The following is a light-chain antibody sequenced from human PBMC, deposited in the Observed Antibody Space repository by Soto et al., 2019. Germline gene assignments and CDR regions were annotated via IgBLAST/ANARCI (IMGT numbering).Light chain of an antibody. CDR3: SSYTSNSRWV. V-gene: IGLV2-14*01. Sequence: QSVLTQPASVSGSAGQAITISCTGTSSDVGGYNYVSWYRQHPGEAPKLMIYDVSNRPSGISNRFSGSKSGNTASLTISGLQAEDEADYYCSSYTSNSRWVFGTGTKVTVL. CDR1: SSDVGGYNY. J-gene: IGLJ1*01. CDR2: DVS.